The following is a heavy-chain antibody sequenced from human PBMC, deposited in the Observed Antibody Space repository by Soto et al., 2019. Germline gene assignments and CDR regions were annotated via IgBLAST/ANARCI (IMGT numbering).Heavy chain of an antibody. CDR2: ISGSGGST. J-gene: IGHJ4*02. CDR1: GFTFSSYA. V-gene: IGHV3-23*01. D-gene: IGHD5-12*01. Sequence: PGGSLRLSCAASGFTFSSYAMSLVRQAPGKGLEWVSAISGSGGSTYYANSVKGRFTISRDNSKNTLYLQMNSLRAEDTAVYYCAKGLPRDGYNYSYFDYWGQGTLVTVSS. CDR3: AKGLPRDGYNYSYFDY.